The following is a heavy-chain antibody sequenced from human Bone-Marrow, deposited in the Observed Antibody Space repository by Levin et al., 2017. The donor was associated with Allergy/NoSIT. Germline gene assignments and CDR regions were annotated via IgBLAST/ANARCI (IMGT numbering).Heavy chain of an antibody. CDR2: INWNGKKI. Sequence: AGGSLRLSCAASGFTFDDYGMDWVRQPPGKGLEWVSDINWNGKKIEYADSVKGRFTITRDNANNSLFLQMNSLRDEDTALYYCAKQRFVMTADDGVDVWGQGIMAIVSS. V-gene: IGHV3-9*01. CDR1: GFTFDDYG. CDR3: AKQRFVMTADDGVDV. D-gene: IGHD2-21*01. J-gene: IGHJ3*01.